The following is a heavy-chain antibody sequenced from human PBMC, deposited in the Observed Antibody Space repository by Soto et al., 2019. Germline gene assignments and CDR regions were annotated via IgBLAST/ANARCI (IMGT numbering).Heavy chain of an antibody. CDR2: ISSSSSYI. Sequence: EVQLVESGGGLVKPGGSLRLSCAASGFTFSPYSMNWVRQAPGKGLEWVSSISSSSSYIYYADSVKGRFTISRDNARSSLYLQMNSLSAEDTAVYYCARSSLGILRFLEWSFDFWGQGTLVTVSS. J-gene: IGHJ4*02. CDR1: GFTFSPYS. V-gene: IGHV3-21*01. D-gene: IGHD3-3*01. CDR3: ARSSLGILRFLEWSFDF.